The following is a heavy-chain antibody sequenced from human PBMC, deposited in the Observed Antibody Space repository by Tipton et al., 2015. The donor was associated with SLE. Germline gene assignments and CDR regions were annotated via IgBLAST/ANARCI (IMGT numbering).Heavy chain of an antibody. J-gene: IGHJ5*02. CDR1: GGSISSYY. V-gene: IGHV4-39*07. CDR2: IYYSGST. CDR3: AREGYYGSGSYPRPGWFDP. D-gene: IGHD3-10*01. Sequence: TLSLTCTVSGGSISSYYWGWIRQPPGKGLEWIGSIYYSGSTYYNPSLKSRVTISVDTSKNQFSLKLSSVTAADTAVYYCAREGYYGSGSYPRPGWFDPWGQGTLVTVSS.